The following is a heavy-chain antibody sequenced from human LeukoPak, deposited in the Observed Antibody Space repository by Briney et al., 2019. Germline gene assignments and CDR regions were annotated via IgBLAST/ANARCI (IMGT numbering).Heavy chain of an antibody. J-gene: IGHJ5*02. CDR1: GYTFGSYG. Sequence: ASVKVSCKASGYTFGSYGVSWVRQAPGQGLEWMAWISPYNSNTNYAQKFQGRVTMTTDTSTGTAYMELRSLRADDTAVYYCARDSASVWPGSSGWSNWFDPWGQGTLVTVSS. V-gene: IGHV1-18*01. D-gene: IGHD6-19*01. CDR3: ARDSASVWPGSSGWSNWFDP. CDR2: ISPYNSNT.